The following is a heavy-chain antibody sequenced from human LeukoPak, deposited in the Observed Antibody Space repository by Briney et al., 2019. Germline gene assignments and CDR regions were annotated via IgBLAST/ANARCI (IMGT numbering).Heavy chain of an antibody. CDR2: IIPIFGTA. CDR3: ARNPIELRGYSYGYFDY. V-gene: IGHV1-69*13. CDR1: GGTFSSYA. D-gene: IGHD5-18*01. J-gene: IGHJ4*02. Sequence: SVRVSCKASGGTFSSYAISWVRQAPGQGLEWMGGIIPIFGTANYAQKFQGRVTITADESTSTAYMELSSLRSEDTAVYYCARNPIELRGYSYGYFDYWGQGTLVTVSS.